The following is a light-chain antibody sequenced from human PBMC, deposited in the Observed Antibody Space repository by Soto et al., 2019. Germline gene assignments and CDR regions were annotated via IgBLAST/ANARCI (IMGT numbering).Light chain of an antibody. V-gene: IGKV3-11*01. CDR2: DAS. CDR3: QQRGSWPPYT. CDR1: QSVSSY. J-gene: IGKJ2*01. Sequence: EIVLTQSPATLSLSPGERATLSCRASQSVSSYLAWYQQKPGQAPRLLIYDASNRATGIQARFSGSGSGTDFPLSISSLEPEDFAVYFCQQRGSWPPYTFGQGTRLEIK.